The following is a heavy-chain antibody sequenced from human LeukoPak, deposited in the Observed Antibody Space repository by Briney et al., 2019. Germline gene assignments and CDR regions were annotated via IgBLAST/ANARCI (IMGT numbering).Heavy chain of an antibody. D-gene: IGHD3-3*01. J-gene: IGHJ4*02. CDR2: IYYSGST. CDR1: GGSISSYY. Sequence: PSETLSLTCTVSGGSISSYYWSWIRQPPGKGLEWIGSIYYSGSTYYNPSLKSRVTISVDTSKNQSSLKLSSVTAADTAVYYCARLSIFGVVGFDYWGQGTLVTVSS. CDR3: ARLSIFGVVGFDY. V-gene: IGHV4-59*05.